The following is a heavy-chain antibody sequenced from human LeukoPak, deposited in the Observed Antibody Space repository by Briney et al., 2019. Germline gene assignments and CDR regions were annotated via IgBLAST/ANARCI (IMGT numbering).Heavy chain of an antibody. CDR3: ARDRTIAAAGTPDY. CDR2: ISAYNGNT. CDR1: GGTFSSYA. J-gene: IGHJ4*02. Sequence: ASVKVSCKASGGTFSSYAINWVRQAPGQGLEWMGWISAYNGNTNYAQKLQGRVTMTTDTSTSTAYMELRSLRSDDTAVYYCARDRTIAAAGTPDYWGQGTLVTVSP. D-gene: IGHD6-13*01. V-gene: IGHV1-18*01.